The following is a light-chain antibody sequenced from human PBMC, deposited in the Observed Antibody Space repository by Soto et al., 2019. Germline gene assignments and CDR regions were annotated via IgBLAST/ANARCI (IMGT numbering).Light chain of an antibody. V-gene: IGKV1-6*01. J-gene: IGKJ4*01. CDR1: QGVRDD. CDR3: LQESNYPLT. Sequence: IQMTQSPSSLSASVGDRVTITCRASQGVRDDVGWYQQKPGKAPKLLIYSASTLQSGVPSRFSDSGSGTDFTLTISGLQPDDFATYYCLQESNYPLTFGRGTKVDIK. CDR2: SAS.